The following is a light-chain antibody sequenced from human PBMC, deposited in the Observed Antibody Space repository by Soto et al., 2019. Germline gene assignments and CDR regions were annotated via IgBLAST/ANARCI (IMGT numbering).Light chain of an antibody. CDR3: ASWDDSLNGPV. J-gene: IGLJ2*01. V-gene: IGLV1-44*01. CDR2: SDN. CDR1: SSNIGSNT. Sequence: QAVVTQPPSASGTPGQRVTISCSGSSSNIGSNTVSWYQHLPGTAPKLLIYSDNQRPSGVPDQFSGSKSGTSASLAISALQSEDEADYYCASWDDSLNGPVFGGGTKVTVL.